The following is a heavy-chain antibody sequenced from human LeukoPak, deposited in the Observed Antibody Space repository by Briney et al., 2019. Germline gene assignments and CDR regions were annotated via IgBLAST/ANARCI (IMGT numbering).Heavy chain of an antibody. V-gene: IGHV3-13*01. D-gene: IGHD6-13*01. J-gene: IGHJ6*02. CDR2: IGTAGDT. Sequence: GGSLRLSCAASGFIFSSYDMHWVRQGTGEGLEWVSGIGTAGDTYYPASVKGRFTISREKAKNSLYLQMNNLRAGDTAVYFCARFLAAAGTWGLMDVWGQGTTVTVSS. CDR1: GFIFSSYD. CDR3: ARFLAAAGTWGLMDV.